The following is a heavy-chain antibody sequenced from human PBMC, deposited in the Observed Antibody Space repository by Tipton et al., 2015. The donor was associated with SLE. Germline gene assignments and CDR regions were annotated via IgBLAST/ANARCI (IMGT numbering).Heavy chain of an antibody. J-gene: IGHJ5*01. CDR1: LYSIGSGFY. CDR2: MHHNGST. D-gene: IGHD1-1*01. V-gene: IGHV4-38-2*02. Sequence: LRLSSTVSLYSIGSGFYWDWVRQAPGTGLEWVATMHHNGSTYYNPSLRSRVAVSMDTSRNQFSLRLKSVTAADTAVYYCATGHFDFWGQGRLVTVSS. CDR3: ATGHFDF.